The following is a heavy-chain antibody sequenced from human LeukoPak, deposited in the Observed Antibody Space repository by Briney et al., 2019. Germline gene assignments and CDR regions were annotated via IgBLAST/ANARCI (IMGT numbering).Heavy chain of an antibody. CDR3: AREVPYYDFWSGYYSFDY. CDR2: IYTSGST. V-gene: IGHV4-4*07. CDR1: GGSISSYY. Sequence: PSETLSLTCTVSGGSISSYYWSWIRQPAGKGLEWIGRIYTSGSTNYNPSLESRVTMSVDTSKNQFSLKLSTVTAADTAVYYCAREVPYYDFWSGYYSFDYWGQGTLVTVSS. D-gene: IGHD3-3*01. J-gene: IGHJ4*02.